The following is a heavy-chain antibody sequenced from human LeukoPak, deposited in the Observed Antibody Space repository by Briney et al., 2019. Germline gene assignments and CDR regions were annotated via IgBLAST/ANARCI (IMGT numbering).Heavy chain of an antibody. J-gene: IGHJ2*01. V-gene: IGHV4-4*07. CDR3: ARNEGYCSGGTCYYWNFDL. CDR1: GVSISNIY. CDR2: IYSSGTT. Sequence: PSETLSLTCTVSGVSISNIYWSWIRQPAGKGLEWIGRIYSSGTTNYNPSLKSRVTISIDTPKNQFSLKLTSVTAADTAVYYCARNEGYCSGGTCYYWNFDLWGRGTLVTVSS. D-gene: IGHD2-15*01.